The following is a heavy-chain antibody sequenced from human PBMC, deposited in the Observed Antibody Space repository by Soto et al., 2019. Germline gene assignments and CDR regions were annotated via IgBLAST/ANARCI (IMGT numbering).Heavy chain of an antibody. CDR2: ITGRSTYI. V-gene: IGHV3-21*01. CDR1: GFTFSHYS. J-gene: IGHJ6*02. Sequence: EVQLVESRGGLVKPGGSLRLSCAASGFTFSHYSMDWVRQAPGKGLEWVSSITGRSTYIYYADSVKGRFTISRDNANNSLYLQMNSLRAEDTAIYYCARAKGYDYYGLDVWGQGTSVTVSS. CDR3: ARAKGYDYYGLDV.